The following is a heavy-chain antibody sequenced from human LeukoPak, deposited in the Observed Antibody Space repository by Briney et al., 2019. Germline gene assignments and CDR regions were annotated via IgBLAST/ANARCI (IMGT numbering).Heavy chain of an antibody. CDR2: IIPIFGTA. CDR1: GGTFSSYA. Sequence: SVKVSCKASGGTFSSYAISWVRQAPGQGLEWMGRIIPIFGTANYAQKFQGRVTITTDESTSTAYMELSSLRPEDTAVYYCASIRSSYDYGGSYFDYWGQGTLVTVSS. J-gene: IGHJ4*02. CDR3: ASIRSSYDYGGSYFDY. D-gene: IGHD4-23*01. V-gene: IGHV1-69*05.